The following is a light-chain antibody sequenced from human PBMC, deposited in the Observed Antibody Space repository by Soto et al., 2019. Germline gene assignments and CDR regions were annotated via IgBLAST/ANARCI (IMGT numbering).Light chain of an antibody. Sequence: QSVLTQPASVSGSPGQSITISCSGTNSDVGDYNFVSWYQQHPGKAPKLIVHEVANRLSGVSGRFSGSKSGNTAFLTISGLQAEDEAVYYCCSHSSSITWMFGGGTKLTVL. V-gene: IGLV2-14*03. CDR3: CSHSSSITWM. CDR1: NSDVGDYNF. J-gene: IGLJ3*02. CDR2: EVA.